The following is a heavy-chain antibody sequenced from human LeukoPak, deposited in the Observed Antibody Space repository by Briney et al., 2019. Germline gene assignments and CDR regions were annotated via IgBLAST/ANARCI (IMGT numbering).Heavy chain of an antibody. CDR1: GGSISSGGYY. D-gene: IGHD3-3*01. CDR2: IYYSGST. CDR3: ARAKEGSYDFWGGYPRPFDY. J-gene: IGHJ4*02. Sequence: PSETLSLTCTVSGGSISSGGYYWSWIRQHPGKGLEWIGYIYYSGSTYYNPSLKSRVTISVDTSKNQFSLKLSSVTAADTAVYYCARAKEGSYDFWGGYPRPFDYWGQGTLVTVSS. V-gene: IGHV4-31*03.